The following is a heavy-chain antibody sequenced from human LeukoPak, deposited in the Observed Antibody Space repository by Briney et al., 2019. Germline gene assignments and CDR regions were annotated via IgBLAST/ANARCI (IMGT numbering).Heavy chain of an antibody. J-gene: IGHJ4*02. CDR1: GFTVTSNH. CDR3: ARDSSSHYFDY. D-gene: IGHD6-6*01. Sequence: GGSLRLSCAASGFTVTSNHMNWVRQAPGKGLEWVSIIYTGGTTHYADSLKGRITISRDDSRNTLHLQMNSLRADDTAVYYCARDSSSHYFDYWGQGTLVTVSS. CDR2: IYTGGTT. V-gene: IGHV3-66*01.